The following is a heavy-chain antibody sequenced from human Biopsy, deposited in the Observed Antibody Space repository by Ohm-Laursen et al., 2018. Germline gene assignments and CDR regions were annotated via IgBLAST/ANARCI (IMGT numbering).Heavy chain of an antibody. CDR1: GYTFSLYH. D-gene: IGHD2-15*01. CDR3: ARDPYCSGGNCYSPLDH. CDR2: IDPDGGRT. V-gene: IGHV1-2*02. Sequence: GASVKVSCKPSGYTFSLYHIHWARQAPGQGLEWMGWIDPDGGRTSFGQNFQGRVTMTSDTSTGTAYLELTRLRSDDTAVYYCARDPYCSGGNCYSPLDHWGQGTLVTVSA. J-gene: IGHJ4*02.